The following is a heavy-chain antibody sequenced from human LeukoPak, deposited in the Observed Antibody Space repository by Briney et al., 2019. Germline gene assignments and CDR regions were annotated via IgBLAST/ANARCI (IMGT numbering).Heavy chain of an antibody. D-gene: IGHD3-22*01. J-gene: IGHJ4*02. V-gene: IGHV3-21*01. Sequence: GGSLRLSCAASGFTFSSYSMNWVRQAPGKGLEWVSSISSSSSYIYYADSVKGRFTVSRDNAKNSLYLQMNSLRAEDTAVCYCARGVYYYDSSGYFGIYYWGQGTLVTVSS. CDR2: ISSSSSYI. CDR1: GFTFSSYS. CDR3: ARGVYYYDSSGYFGIYY.